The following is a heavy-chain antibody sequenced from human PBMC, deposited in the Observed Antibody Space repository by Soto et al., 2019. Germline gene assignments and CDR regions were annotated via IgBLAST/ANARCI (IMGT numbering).Heavy chain of an antibody. V-gene: IGHV4-38-2*02. J-gene: IGHJ4*02. CDR1: GYSISSGYY. Sequence: SDTLSRTCDVSGYSISSGYYLGLIRQPPGKGLEWIGGVYHSGRSQYDPSLKTRVTISVDTSENQFSLKLSSVTAADTAVYYCARDSSGYYFDYWGQGTLVTVSS. CDR2: VYHSGRS. D-gene: IGHD3-22*01. CDR3: ARDSSGYYFDY.